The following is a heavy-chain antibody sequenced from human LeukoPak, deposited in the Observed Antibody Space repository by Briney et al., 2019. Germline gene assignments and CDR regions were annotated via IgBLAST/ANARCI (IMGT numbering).Heavy chain of an antibody. V-gene: IGHV4-59*01. J-gene: IGHJ4*02. CDR2: IYYSGST. CDR3: AREVGYCSGGSCYSYFDY. D-gene: IGHD2-15*01. Sequence: PSETLSLTCTVSGGSLGSYYWSWIGQPPAKGLEWIGYIYYSGSTNYHASLTNRVTISVDTSKNQFSLKLSSVTSTATAAYYCAREVGYCSGGSCYSYFDYWGQGTLVTVSS. CDR1: GGSLGSYY.